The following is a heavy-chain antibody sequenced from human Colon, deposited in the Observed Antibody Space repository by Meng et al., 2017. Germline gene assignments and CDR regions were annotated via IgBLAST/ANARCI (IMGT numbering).Heavy chain of an antibody. Sequence: GESLKISCAASGFTFSSYWMSWVRQAPGKGLEWVANIKQDGSEKYYVDSVKGRFTISRDNAKNSLYLQMNSLRAEDTAVYYCARRMYPLIRSGIDYWGQGTLVNGYS. J-gene: IGHJ4*02. D-gene: IGHD1-26*01. CDR3: ARRMYPLIRSGIDY. CDR2: IKQDGSEK. V-gene: IGHV3-7*01. CDR1: GFTFSSYW.